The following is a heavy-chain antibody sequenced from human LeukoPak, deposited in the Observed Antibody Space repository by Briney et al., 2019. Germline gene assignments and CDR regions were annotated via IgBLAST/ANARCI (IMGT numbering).Heavy chain of an antibody. V-gene: IGHV3-7*01. D-gene: IGHD2-2*01. Sequence: PGGSLRLSCAASGFTFSSYWMSWVRQAPGKGLEWVANLDQDGSSKYYVDSVKARFTISRDNAKNSLYLQMNSLRAEDTAVYYCGRLDCTGPSCYEGEDCWGQGTLVTVSS. CDR2: LDQDGSSK. CDR3: GRLDCTGPSCYEGEDC. CDR1: GFTFSSYW. J-gene: IGHJ4*02.